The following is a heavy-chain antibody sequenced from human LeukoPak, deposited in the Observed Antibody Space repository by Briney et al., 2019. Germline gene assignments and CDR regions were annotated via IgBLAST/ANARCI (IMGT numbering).Heavy chain of an antibody. CDR1: GYSISSGYY. J-gene: IGHJ4*02. D-gene: IGHD3-9*01. CDR2: INHSGST. Sequence: NPSETLSLTCTVSGYSISSGYYWSWIRQPPGKGLEWIGEINHSGSTNYNPSLKSRVTISVDTSKNQFSLKLSSVTAADTAVYYCARIGRRYFDWFQGRGPFDYWGQGTLVTVSS. V-gene: IGHV4-38-2*02. CDR3: ARIGRRYFDWFQGRGPFDY.